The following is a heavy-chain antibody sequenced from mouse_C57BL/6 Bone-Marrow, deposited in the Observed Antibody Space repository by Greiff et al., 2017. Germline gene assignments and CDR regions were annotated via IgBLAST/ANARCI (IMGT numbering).Heavy chain of an antibody. J-gene: IGHJ2*01. CDR2: IDPEDGDT. D-gene: IGHD1-1*01. Sequence: EVQLQQSGAELVRPGASVKLSCTASGFNIKDYYMHWVKQRPEQGLEWIGMIDPEDGDTEYAPKFQGKGTMTADTSSNTAYLQLSSLTSEDTAVYYCATRSGGSRNHYWGRGTTPTVSS. V-gene: IGHV14-1*01. CDR3: ATRSGGSRNHY. CDR1: GFNIKDYY.